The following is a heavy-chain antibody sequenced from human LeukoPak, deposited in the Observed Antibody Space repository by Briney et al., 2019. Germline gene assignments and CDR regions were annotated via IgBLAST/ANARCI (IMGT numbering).Heavy chain of an antibody. CDR3: VRDLGGDSYGYVHYGMDV. CDR2: NSSSSSYT. V-gene: IGHV3-11*06. CDR1: GFTFSDYY. Sequence: GGSLRLSCAASGFTFSDYYMNWIRQAPGKGLEWVSYNSSSSSYTNYADSVKGRFTISRDNAKNSLYLQMNSLRAEDTAVYYCVRDLGGDSYGYVHYGMDVWGKGTTVTVSS. J-gene: IGHJ6*04. D-gene: IGHD5-18*01.